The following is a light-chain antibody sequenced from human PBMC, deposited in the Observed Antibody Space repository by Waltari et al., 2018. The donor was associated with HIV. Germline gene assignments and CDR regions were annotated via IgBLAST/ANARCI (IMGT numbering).Light chain of an antibody. CDR1: RSNIGRNY. Sequence: SVLTQPPSASRTPGQRVTISCSGSRSNIGRNYVYWYQYFPGATPKLLIYWNSQRPSALPDRVSGSKSGPSASLAISGLRPEDETDYYCASWDDSLSGWVFGGGTKVTVL. CDR3: ASWDDSLSGWV. CDR2: WNS. V-gene: IGLV1-47*01. J-gene: IGLJ3*02.